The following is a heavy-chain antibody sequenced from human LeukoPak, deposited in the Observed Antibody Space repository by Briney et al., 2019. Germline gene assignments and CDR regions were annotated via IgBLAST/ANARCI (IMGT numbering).Heavy chain of an antibody. J-gene: IGHJ4*02. Sequence: PGGSLRLSCAASGFTFSSYGMHWVRQAPGKGLEWVAFIRYDGSNKYYADSVKGRFTISRDNAKNSLYLQMNSLRAEDTAVYYCARVGVGGGRFDSWGQGTLVTVSS. CDR2: IRYDGSNK. CDR1: GFTFSSYG. CDR3: ARVGVGGGRFDS. D-gene: IGHD3-3*01. V-gene: IGHV3-30*02.